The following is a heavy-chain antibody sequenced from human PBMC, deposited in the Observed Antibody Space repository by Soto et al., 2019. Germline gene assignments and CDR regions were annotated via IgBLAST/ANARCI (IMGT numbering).Heavy chain of an antibody. J-gene: IGHJ6*02. Sequence: QVQLVESGGGVVQPGRSLRLSCAASGFTFSSYGMHWVRQAPGKGLARVAVIWYDGSNKYYADTVKGRFTICRDNSKNTLYLQMNSLRAEDTAVYYCARDEAIGVNYYYYGMYVWGQGTTVTVSS. D-gene: IGHD3-10*01. CDR3: ARDEAIGVNYYYYGMYV. CDR1: GFTFSSYG. V-gene: IGHV3-33*01. CDR2: IWYDGSNK.